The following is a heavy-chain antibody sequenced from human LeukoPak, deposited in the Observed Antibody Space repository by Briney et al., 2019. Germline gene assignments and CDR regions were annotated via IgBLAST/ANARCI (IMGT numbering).Heavy chain of an antibody. V-gene: IGHV1-18*01. CDR2: ISAYNGNT. CDR1: GYSFTTYS. J-gene: IGHJ5*02. Sequence: ASVKVSCKASGYSFTTYSISWVRQAPGQGLEWMGWISAYNGNTHYAQKLQGRVTMTTDTSTSTAFMELRSLRSDDTAVYYCARSTVSDYDSTSYYSWFDPWGQGTLVTVSS. CDR3: ARSTVSDYDSTSYYSWFDP. D-gene: IGHD3-22*01.